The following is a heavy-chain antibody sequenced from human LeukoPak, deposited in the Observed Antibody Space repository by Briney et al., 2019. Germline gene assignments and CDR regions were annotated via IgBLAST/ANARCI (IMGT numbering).Heavy chain of an antibody. Sequence: GGSLRLSCAASGFTFSSNSMNWVRQAPGEGLEWVSFITSSNNHIDYADSVKGRFTISRDNAKNSLYLQMNSLRAEDTALYFCARGSGSGSWLIDYWGQGALVTVSS. CDR1: GFTFSSNS. J-gene: IGHJ4*02. V-gene: IGHV3-21*01. D-gene: IGHD1-26*01. CDR2: ITSSNNHI. CDR3: ARGSGSGSWLIDY.